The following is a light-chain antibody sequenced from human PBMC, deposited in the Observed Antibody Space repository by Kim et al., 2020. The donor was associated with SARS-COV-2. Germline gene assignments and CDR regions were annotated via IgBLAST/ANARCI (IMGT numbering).Light chain of an antibody. CDR1: PSVSSSY. V-gene: IGKV3-20*01. Sequence: EIVLTQSPGILSLSLGERATLSCRASPSVSSSYLAWYQQKPGQAPRLLIYDASSRAAGVPDRFSGSGSGTDFTLTISRLEPEDFAVYYCHQYSRSPPWTFGQGTKVDIK. J-gene: IGKJ1*01. CDR2: DAS. CDR3: HQYSRSPPWT.